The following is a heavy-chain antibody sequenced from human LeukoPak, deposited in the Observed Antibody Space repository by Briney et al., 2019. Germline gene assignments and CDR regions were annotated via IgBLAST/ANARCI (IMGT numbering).Heavy chain of an antibody. D-gene: IGHD2-21*02. CDR3: ARDPCGGDCYYIYGMDV. CDR2: INAGNGNT. CDR1: GYTFTSYA. V-gene: IGHV1-3*01. J-gene: IGHJ6*02. Sequence: ASVKVSCKASGYTFTSYAMHWVRQAPGQRLEWMGWINAGNGNTKYSQKFQGRVTITRDTSASTAYMELSSLRSEDTAVYYCARDPCGGDCYYIYGMDVWGQGTTVTVSS.